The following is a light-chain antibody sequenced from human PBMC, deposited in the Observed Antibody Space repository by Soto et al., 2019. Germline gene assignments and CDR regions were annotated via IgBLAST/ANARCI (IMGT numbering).Light chain of an antibody. CDR1: QSISSW. CDR3: LQYKRYSA. CDR2: DAS. J-gene: IGKJ1*01. V-gene: IGKV1-5*01. Sequence: EIKVHKFPSNLNAYVGDRVTITCRASQSISSWLAWYQQKPGKAPKLLIYDASSLESGVPSRFSGSGSGTEFTLTNISLQPDEFATYIGLQYKRYSAVGLGSKVDIK.